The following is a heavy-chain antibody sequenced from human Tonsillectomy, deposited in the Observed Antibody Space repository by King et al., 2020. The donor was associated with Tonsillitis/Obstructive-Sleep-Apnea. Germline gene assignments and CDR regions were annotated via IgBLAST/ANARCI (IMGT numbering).Heavy chain of an antibody. D-gene: IGHD3-9*01. V-gene: IGHV1-2*04. CDR2: INPNSGGT. CDR3: ARDQGYDILTGYPRYFDY. J-gene: IGHJ4*02. Sequence: VQLVQSGAEVKKPGASVKVSCKASGYTFTGYYMHWVRQAPGQGLEWMGWINPNSGGTNYAQKFQGWVTMTRDTSISTTYLELSRLRSDDTAVYYCARDQGYDILTGYPRYFDYWGQGTLVTVSS. CDR1: GYTFTGYY.